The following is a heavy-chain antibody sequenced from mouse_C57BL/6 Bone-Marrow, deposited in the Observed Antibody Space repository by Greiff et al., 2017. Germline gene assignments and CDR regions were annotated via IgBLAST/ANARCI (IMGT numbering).Heavy chain of an antibody. D-gene: IGHD2-3*01. V-gene: IGHV5-2*01. CDR2: INSDGGST. CDR1: EYEFPSHD. CDR3: ARHDGYYVENYFDY. Sequence: DVHLVESGGGLVQPGESLKLSCESNEYEFPSHDMSWVRKTPEKRLELVAAINSDGGSTYYPDTMERRFIISRDNTKQTLSLQMSSLRSEDTASYYCARHDGYYVENYFDYWGQGTTLTVSS. J-gene: IGHJ2*01.